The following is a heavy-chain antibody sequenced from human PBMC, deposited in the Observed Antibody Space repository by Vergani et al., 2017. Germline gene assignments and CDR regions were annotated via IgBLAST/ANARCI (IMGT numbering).Heavy chain of an antibody. V-gene: IGHV3-30*18. CDR3: AKDDPFPITLNSY. D-gene: IGHD3-10*01. CDR2: ISYDGSNK. Sequence: VQLVESGGGVVQPGRSLRLSCAASGFTFSSYGMHWVRQAPGKGLEWVAVISYDGSNKYYADSVKGLFTISRDNSKNTLYLQMNSLRAEDTAVYYCAKDDPFPITLNSYWGQGTLVTVSS. CDR1: GFTFSSYG. J-gene: IGHJ4*02.